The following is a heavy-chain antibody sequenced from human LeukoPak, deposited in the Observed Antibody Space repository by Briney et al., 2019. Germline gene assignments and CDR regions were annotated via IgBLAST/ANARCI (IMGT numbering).Heavy chain of an antibody. CDR2: FNSDTGNT. D-gene: IGHD6-19*01. V-gene: IGHV1-3*01. Sequence: ASVKVSCKASGYILTNYAIHWVRQAPGQRLEWMGWFNSDTGNTEYSQKFQGRVSISRDTSANTAYMEVNRLRPEDTAVFYCVRGGPNKSGWTLDYWGQGTLVTVSS. CDR1: GYILTNYA. CDR3: VRGGPNKSGWTLDY. J-gene: IGHJ4*02.